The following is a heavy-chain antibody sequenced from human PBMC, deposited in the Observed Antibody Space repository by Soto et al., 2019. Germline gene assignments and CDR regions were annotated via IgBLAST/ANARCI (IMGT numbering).Heavy chain of an antibody. CDR1: GGSISSSNYR. CDR3: ARRLTGSSNFDN. CDR2: VYSSGTT. Sequence: SETLSLTCPVPGGSISSSNYRWVWIRQAPGRGLEWIGNVYSSGTTYYTPSLKSRVTISLDTSKNQFSLNLRSVTAADTAVYYCARRLTGSSNFDNWGQGALVTVSS. J-gene: IGHJ4*02. D-gene: IGHD1-1*01. V-gene: IGHV4-39*01.